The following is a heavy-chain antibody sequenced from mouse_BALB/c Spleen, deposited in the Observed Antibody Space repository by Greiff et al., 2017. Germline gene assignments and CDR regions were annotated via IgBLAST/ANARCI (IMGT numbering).Heavy chain of an antibody. J-gene: IGHJ3*01. CDR3: ARGPLAWFAY. CDR1: GFTFSDYY. CDR2: ISDGGSYT. D-gene: IGHD3-1*01. Sequence: EVHLVESGGGLVKPGGSLKLSCAASGFTFSDYYMYWVRQTPEKRLEWVATISDGGSYTYYPDSVKGRFTISRDNAKNNLYLQMSSLKSEDTAMYYCARGPLAWFAYWGQGTLVTVSA. V-gene: IGHV5-4*02.